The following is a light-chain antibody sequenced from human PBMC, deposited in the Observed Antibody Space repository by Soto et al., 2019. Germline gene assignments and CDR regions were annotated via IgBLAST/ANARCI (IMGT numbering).Light chain of an antibody. V-gene: IGKV3-20*01. CDR1: QSFSSSY. Sequence: EIVLTQSPGTLSLSPGERATLSCRARQSFSSSYLAWYQQKPGQAPRLLSYGASSRATGIPDRFSGSGAGTDCTLTSSRLEPEDVAVYYCRQYGTSITFGQGTRLEI. J-gene: IGKJ5*01. CDR2: GAS. CDR3: RQYGTSIT.